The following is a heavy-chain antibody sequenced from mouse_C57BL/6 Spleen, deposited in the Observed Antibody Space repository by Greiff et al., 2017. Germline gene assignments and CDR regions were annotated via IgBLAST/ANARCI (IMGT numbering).Heavy chain of an antibody. J-gene: IGHJ4*01. CDR2: INYDGSST. CDR1: GFTFSDYY. Sequence: EVKLVESEGGLVQPGSSMKLSCTASGFTFSDYYMAWVRQVPEKGLEWVANINYDGSSTYYLDSLKSRFIISRDNAKNILYLQISSLKSEDTATYYCARERLRNRDHYASDYWGQGTSVTVSS. V-gene: IGHV5-16*01. CDR3: ARERLRNRDHYASDY.